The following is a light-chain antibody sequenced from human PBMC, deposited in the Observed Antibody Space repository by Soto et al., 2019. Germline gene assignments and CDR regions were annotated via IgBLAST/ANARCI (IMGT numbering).Light chain of an antibody. CDR2: SNN. CDR3: VAWDDSLNGVV. V-gene: IGLV1-44*01. J-gene: IGLJ2*01. CDR1: SSNIGSNN. Sequence: QSVLTQTPSASGTTGQRVNISCSGSSSNIGSNNVNLYQQLPGTAPKLLIYSNNQRPSGVPDRFSGSKSGTSASLAISGLQYEDEADYYCVAWDDSLNGVVFGGGTKLTVL.